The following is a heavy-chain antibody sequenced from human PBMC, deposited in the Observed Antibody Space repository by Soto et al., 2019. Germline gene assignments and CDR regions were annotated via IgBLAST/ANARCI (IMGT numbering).Heavy chain of an antibody. Sequence: GGSLRLSCAASGFTFSDHYMDWVRQAPGKGLEWLARTRDKASSYTTEYAASVKGRFTISRDDSKNSLYLQMNSLKTEDTAVYYCVRVHQDKTRDQYYFDYWGPGTLVTVSS. D-gene: IGHD2-15*01. CDR1: GFTFSDHY. CDR3: VRVHQDKTRDQYYFDY. V-gene: IGHV3-72*01. CDR2: TRDKASSYTT. J-gene: IGHJ4*02.